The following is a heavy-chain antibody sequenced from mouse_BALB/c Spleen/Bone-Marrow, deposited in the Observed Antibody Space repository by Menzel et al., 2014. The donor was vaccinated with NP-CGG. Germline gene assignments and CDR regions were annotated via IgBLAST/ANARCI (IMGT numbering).Heavy chain of an antibody. CDR1: GYSITSDYA. Sequence: EVKLVESGPGLVKPSQSLSLTCTVTGYSITSDYAWHWIRQFQGNKLEWMGYISYSSSTNYNPSLKSRISITRDTSKNQFFLQLNSVTAEDTATYYCARWDYGDYAMDYWGQGTSVTVSS. CDR2: ISYSSST. J-gene: IGHJ4*01. CDR3: ARWDYGDYAMDY. D-gene: IGHD1-2*01. V-gene: IGHV3-2*02.